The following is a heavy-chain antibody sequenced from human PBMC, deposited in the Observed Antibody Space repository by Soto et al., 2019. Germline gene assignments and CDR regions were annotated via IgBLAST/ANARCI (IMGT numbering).Heavy chain of an antibody. CDR1: GGTFSSYT. D-gene: IGHD1-26*01. V-gene: IGHV1-69*02. J-gene: IGHJ4*02. Sequence: QVQLVQSGAEVKKPGSSVKVSCKASGGTFSSYTISWVRQAPGQGLEWMGRIIPILGIANYAQKVQGRVTITADKSTSTAYMELSSLRSEDTAVYYCARSPRIAGATTAPNSYFDSWGQGPLVTVSS. CDR3: ARSPRIAGATTAPNSYFDS. CDR2: IIPILGIA.